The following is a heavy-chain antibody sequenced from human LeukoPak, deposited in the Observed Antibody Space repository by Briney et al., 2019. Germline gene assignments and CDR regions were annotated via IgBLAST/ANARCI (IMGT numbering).Heavy chain of an antibody. CDR2: IYHIGNT. Sequence: SETLSLTCAVSGGSISSNNWWSWVRQPPGKGLEWIGEIYHIGNTNYNPSLKSRVTISVDKSNNQFSLKLNSVTAADTALYYCASHGAFYLAYWGQGTLVTVSS. CDR1: GGSISSNNW. CDR3: ASHGAFYLAY. V-gene: IGHV4-4*02. D-gene: IGHD2/OR15-2a*01. J-gene: IGHJ4*02.